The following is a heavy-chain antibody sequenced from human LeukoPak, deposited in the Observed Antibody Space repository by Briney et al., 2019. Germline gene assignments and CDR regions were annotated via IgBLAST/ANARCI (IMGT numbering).Heavy chain of an antibody. Sequence: ASVNVSCKASGYTFTSYGISWVRQAPGQGLEWMGWISAYNGNTNYAQKLQGRVTMTTDTSTSTAYMELRSLRSDDTAVYYCAACSSTSCYMGLGPYYFDYWGQGTLVTVSS. V-gene: IGHV1-18*01. CDR3: AACSSTSCYMGLGPYYFDY. J-gene: IGHJ4*02. D-gene: IGHD2-2*02. CDR2: ISAYNGNT. CDR1: GYTFTSYG.